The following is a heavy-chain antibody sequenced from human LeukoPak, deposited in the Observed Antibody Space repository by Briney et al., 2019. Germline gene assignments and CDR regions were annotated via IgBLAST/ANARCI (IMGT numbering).Heavy chain of an antibody. CDR2: IYYSGST. J-gene: IGHJ6*03. V-gene: IGHV4-39*07. Sequence: PSETLSLTCTVSGGSISSSSYYWGWIRQPPGKGLEWIGSIYYSGSTYYNPSLKSRVTMSVDTSKNQFSLKLSSVTAADTAVYYCARDGTYYYDSSGYYLSRYYMDVWGKGTTVTVSS. CDR3: ARDGTYYYDSSGYYLSRYYMDV. D-gene: IGHD3-22*01. CDR1: GGSISSSSYY.